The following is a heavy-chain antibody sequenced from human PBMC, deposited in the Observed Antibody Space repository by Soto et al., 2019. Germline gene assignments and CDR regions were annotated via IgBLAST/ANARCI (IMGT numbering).Heavy chain of an antibody. D-gene: IGHD3-10*01. CDR2: IIPIFGTA. J-gene: IGHJ6*02. V-gene: IGHV1-69*01. CDR3: ARGRQVGGVIDYYYGMDV. Sequence: QVQLVQSGAEVKKPGSSVKVSCKASGGTFSSYAISWVRQAPGQGLEWMGGIIPIFGTANYAQKFQGRVTMPADESTSTAYMELSSLRSEDTAVYYCARGRQVGGVIDYYYGMDVWGQGTTVTVSS. CDR1: GGTFSSYA.